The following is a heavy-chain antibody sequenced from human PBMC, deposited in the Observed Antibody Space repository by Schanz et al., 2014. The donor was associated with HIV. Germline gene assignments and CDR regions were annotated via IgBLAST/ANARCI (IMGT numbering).Heavy chain of an antibody. CDR2: ISSDGGHS. D-gene: IGHD5-18*01. J-gene: IGHJ4*02. Sequence: EVQLVESGGGLVQPGGSLRLSCAASGFTFTDYSLHWVRQVPGRGLEWLSVISSDGGHSYYADSVKGRFTISRGNAKNSLYLQMNSLRFADTAVYYCVRGDTVFEYWGQGTLVTVS. V-gene: IGHV3-43*01. CDR1: GFTFTDYS. CDR3: VRGDTVFEY.